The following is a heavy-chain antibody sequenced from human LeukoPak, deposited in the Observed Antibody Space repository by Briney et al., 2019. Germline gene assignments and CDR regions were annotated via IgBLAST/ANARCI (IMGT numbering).Heavy chain of an antibody. CDR2: ISGSGGTT. D-gene: IGHD6-13*01. Sequence: GGSLRLSCAASGFTFSSYAMSCVRQAPGKGLEWVSAISGSGGTTYYADSVKGRFTISRDNSKNTLYLQMNSLRAEDTAVYYCAKEGNNQQLPYYFDYWGQGTLVTVSS. V-gene: IGHV3-23*01. CDR1: GFTFSSYA. J-gene: IGHJ4*02. CDR3: AKEGNNQQLPYYFDY.